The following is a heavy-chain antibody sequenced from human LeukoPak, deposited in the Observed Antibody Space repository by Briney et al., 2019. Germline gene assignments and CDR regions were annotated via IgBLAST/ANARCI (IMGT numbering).Heavy chain of an antibody. CDR1: GGSISSSTYY. CDR2: IYYSGST. V-gene: IGHV4-39*01. Sequence: SETLSLTCTVSGGSISSSTYYWGCFRQPPGKRLEWIGSIYYSGSTYNNPPIKSRVTITIDTSKTRISLKLITVTAADTAVYYCARHPQRSLGVTTSGPYYYGMDVWGQGTMVTVSS. D-gene: IGHD2-21*02. CDR3: ARHPQRSLGVTTSGPYYYGMDV. J-gene: IGHJ6*02.